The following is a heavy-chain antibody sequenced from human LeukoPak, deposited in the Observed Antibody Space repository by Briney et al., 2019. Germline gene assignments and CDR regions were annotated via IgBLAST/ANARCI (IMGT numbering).Heavy chain of an antibody. V-gene: IGHV3-7*05. CDR1: GYIVSIYQ. CDR3: ARWGTVWGLDY. D-gene: IGHD3-16*01. Sequence: GGSLRLSCAVSGYIVSIYQTSWVCQAPGRGLEWVANVPQDGSDRYFVDSLRGRFTISRDNARNSLFLQMSNLRAEDTAVYYCARWGTVWGLDYWGQGTVVTVSS. CDR2: VPQDGSDR. J-gene: IGHJ4*02.